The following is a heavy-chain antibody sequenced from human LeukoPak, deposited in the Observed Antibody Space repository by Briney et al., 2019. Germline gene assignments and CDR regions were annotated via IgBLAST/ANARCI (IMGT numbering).Heavy chain of an antibody. CDR2: IYHSGST. D-gene: IGHD1-20*01. J-gene: IGHJ3*02. V-gene: IGHV4-4*02. CDR3: ARRWITGTRVLGAFDI. Sequence: ASETLSLTCAVSGGSISSSNWWSWVRQPPGKGLEWIGEIYHSGSTNYNPSLKSRVTISVDKSKNQFSLKLSSVTAADTAVYYCARRWITGTRVLGAFDIWGQGTMVTVSS. CDR1: GGSISSSNW.